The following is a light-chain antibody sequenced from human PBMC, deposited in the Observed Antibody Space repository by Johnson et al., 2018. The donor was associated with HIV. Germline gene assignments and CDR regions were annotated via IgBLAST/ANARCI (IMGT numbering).Light chain of an antibody. V-gene: IGLV1-51*01. CDR1: SSNIGNNY. CDR3: GTWDSSLTVYV. J-gene: IGLJ1*01. CDR2: DNN. Sequence: VLTQPPSVSAAPGQKVTISCSGSSSNIGNNYVSWYQQLPGTAPKLLIYDNNKRPSGIPDRFSGSKSGTSATLGITGLPTGDEADYYCGTWDSSLTVYVFGTGTKVTVL.